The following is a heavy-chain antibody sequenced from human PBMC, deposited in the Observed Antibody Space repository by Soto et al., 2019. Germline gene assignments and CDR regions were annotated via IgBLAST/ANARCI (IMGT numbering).Heavy chain of an antibody. CDR3: ARDKITGLFDY. D-gene: IGHD2-8*02. V-gene: IGHV4-34*01. CDR2: INHSGST. Sequence: SETLSLTCAVYGGSFSGYYWTWIRQPPGTGLEWIGEINHSGSTNYNPSLKSRVTISVDTSKNQFSLKLTSVTAADTAVYYCARDKITGLFDYWGQGNQVTVSS. CDR1: GGSFSGYY. J-gene: IGHJ4*02.